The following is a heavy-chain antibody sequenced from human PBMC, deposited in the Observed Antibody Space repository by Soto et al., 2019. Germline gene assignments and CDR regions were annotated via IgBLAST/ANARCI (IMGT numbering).Heavy chain of an antibody. D-gene: IGHD3-22*01. CDR3: ARDKVSRYYYDSSGYYVGYYYYYGMDV. Sequence: PSETLSLTCTVSGGSISSYYWSWIRQPPGKGLEWIGYIYYSGSTNYNPSLKSRVTISVDTSKNQFSLKLSSVTAADTAVYCCARDKVSRYYYDSSGYYVGYYYYYGMDVWGQGTTVTVSS. J-gene: IGHJ6*02. CDR1: GGSISSYY. V-gene: IGHV4-59*01. CDR2: IYYSGST.